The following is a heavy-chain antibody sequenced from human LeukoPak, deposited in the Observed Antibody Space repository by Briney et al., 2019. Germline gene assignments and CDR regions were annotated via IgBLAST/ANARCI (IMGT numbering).Heavy chain of an antibody. Sequence: HTGGSLRLSCAASGFTFSSYAMSWVRQAPGKGLEWVSAISGSGGSTYYADSVKGRFTISRDNSKNTLYLQMNSLRAEDTAVYYCAKGREIDYGGNSDYFDYWGQGTLVTVSS. D-gene: IGHD4-23*01. CDR3: AKGREIDYGGNSDYFDY. V-gene: IGHV3-23*01. J-gene: IGHJ4*02. CDR1: GFTFSSYA. CDR2: ISGSGGST.